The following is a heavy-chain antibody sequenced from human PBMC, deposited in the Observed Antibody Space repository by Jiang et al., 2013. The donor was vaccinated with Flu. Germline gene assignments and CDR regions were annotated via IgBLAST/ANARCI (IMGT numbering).Heavy chain of an antibody. CDR2: ISAYNGNT. Sequence: LEWMGWISAYNGNTNYAQKLQGRVTMTTDTSTSTAYMELRSLRSDDTAVYYCARAGYCSGGSCYPSLDFDYWGQGTLVTVSS. V-gene: IGHV1-18*01. J-gene: IGHJ4*02. CDR3: ARAGYCSGGSCYPSLDFDY. D-gene: IGHD2-15*01.